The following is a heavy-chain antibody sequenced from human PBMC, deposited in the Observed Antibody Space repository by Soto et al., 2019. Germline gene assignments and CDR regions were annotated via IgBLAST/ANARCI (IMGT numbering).Heavy chain of an antibody. CDR1: GFTFSSYA. J-gene: IGHJ5*02. D-gene: IGHD2-2*01. V-gene: IGHV3-30-3*01. CDR2: ISYDGTNK. Sequence: QVQLVESGGGVVQPGRSLRLSCAASGFTFSSYAMHWVRQAPGKGLEWVAVISYDGTNKYYADSVKGRFTISRDNSKNTLYLQMNSLRAEDTAVYYCAREIVGVAYCIRTSCPDMAFDHWGQGTRVTVSS. CDR3: AREIVGVAYCIRTSCPDMAFDH.